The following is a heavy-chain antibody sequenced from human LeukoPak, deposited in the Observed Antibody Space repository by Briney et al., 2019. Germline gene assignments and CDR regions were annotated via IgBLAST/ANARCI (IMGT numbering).Heavy chain of an antibody. CDR2: INAGNGNT. D-gene: IGHD1-14*01. J-gene: IGHJ4*02. CDR1: GYTFTSYT. Sequence: ASVKVSCKASGYTFTSYTIHWVRQAPGQRLEWMGWINAGNGNTKYSQEFQDRVTITRDTSASTAYMELGSLTSEDMAVYYCTLYNHWGQGTLITVSS. CDR3: TLYNH. V-gene: IGHV1-3*03.